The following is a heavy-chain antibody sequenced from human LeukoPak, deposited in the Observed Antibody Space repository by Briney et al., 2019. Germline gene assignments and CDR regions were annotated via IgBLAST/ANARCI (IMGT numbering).Heavy chain of an antibody. V-gene: IGHV3-21*01. CDR3: ARATSHYFDY. Sequence: GGSLRLSCAASGFSFSSYNMNWVRQAPGKGLEWVSSISSSSGYIYYADSVKGRFTISRDNAKNSLYLQMNSLRAEDTAVYYCARATSHYFDYWGQGTLVTVSS. CDR1: GFSFSSYN. CDR2: ISSSSGYI. J-gene: IGHJ4*02.